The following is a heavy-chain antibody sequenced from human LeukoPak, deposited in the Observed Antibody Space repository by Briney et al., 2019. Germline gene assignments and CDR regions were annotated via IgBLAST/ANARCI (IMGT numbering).Heavy chain of an antibody. D-gene: IGHD2-15*01. CDR3: AAEGQWSLVHYFNS. Sequence: ASVKVSCKVSGTTLTYLSIHWVRQAPGKGLDWMGGFDPEDAEIIYAEKFQDRVTMTEDPSTDTAYLELSSLRSEDTAVYFCAAEGQWSLVHYFNSWGQGTLVTVSS. CDR1: GTTLTYLS. J-gene: IGHJ4*02. V-gene: IGHV1-24*01. CDR2: FDPEDAEI.